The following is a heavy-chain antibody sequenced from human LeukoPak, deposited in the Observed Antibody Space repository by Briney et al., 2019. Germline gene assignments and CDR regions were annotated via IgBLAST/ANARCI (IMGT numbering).Heavy chain of an antibody. CDR2: IKQDGSEK. CDR3: ARDNPPDY. Sequence: GGSLRLSCAASGFTVSSNCMSWVRQPPGKGLEWVANIKQDGSEKSYVESVRGRFTISRDNAKNSLYLQLNSLRAEDTALYYCARDNPPDYWGQGTLVTVSS. CDR1: GFTVSSNC. V-gene: IGHV3-7*03. J-gene: IGHJ4*02.